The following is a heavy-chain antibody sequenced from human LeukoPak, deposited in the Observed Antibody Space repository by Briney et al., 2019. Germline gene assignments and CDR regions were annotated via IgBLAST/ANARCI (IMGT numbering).Heavy chain of an antibody. D-gene: IGHD3-22*01. CDR1: GLTFSSHW. J-gene: IGHJ4*02. Sequence: PGGSLRLSCAASGLTFSSHWMHWVRQAPGKGLVWVSRITNDGSSTTYADSVKGRFTISRDNAKNTLYLQMDSLRAEGTAVYYCARGLVHDTSGYYSDYWGQGTLVTVSS. V-gene: IGHV3-74*01. CDR2: ITNDGSST. CDR3: ARGLVHDTSGYYSDY.